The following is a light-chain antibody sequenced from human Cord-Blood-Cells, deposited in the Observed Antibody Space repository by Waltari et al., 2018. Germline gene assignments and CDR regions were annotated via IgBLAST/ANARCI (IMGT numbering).Light chain of an antibody. CDR3: CSYAGSSTCVV. Sequence: QSALTQPASVSGSPGQSITISCTGTSSDVGSYNLVSWYQQHPGKAPKLMIYEGSKRPSGVSNGFSGSKSGNTASLTISGLQAEDEADYYCCSYAGSSTCVVFGGGTKLTIL. CDR1: SSDVGSYNL. V-gene: IGLV2-23*01. J-gene: IGLJ2*01. CDR2: EGS.